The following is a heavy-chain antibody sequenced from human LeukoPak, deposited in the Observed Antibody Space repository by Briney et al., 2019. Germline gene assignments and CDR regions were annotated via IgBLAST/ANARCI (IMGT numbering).Heavy chain of an antibody. D-gene: IGHD3-16*01. CDR3: AKESWVSSTDAVR. V-gene: IGHV3-23*01. J-gene: IGHJ4*02. CDR1: GLSFSSFA. Sequence: PGGSLRLSCAASGLSFSSFAMSWVRQGPARGREWVSSIRGNGEKFYADSVKGRFPLSSDSSRNTVYFQLKNLRVEDTAIYYCAKESWVSSTDAVRWGQGTLVTVSS. CDR2: IRGNGEK.